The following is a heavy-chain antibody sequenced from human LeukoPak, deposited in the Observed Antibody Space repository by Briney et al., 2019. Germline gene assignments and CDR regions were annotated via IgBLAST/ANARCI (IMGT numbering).Heavy chain of an antibody. CDR2: ISGSGGST. CDR3: AKDQGKDTMIVVVITVGRYFDY. CDR1: GFTSSSYS. J-gene: IGHJ4*02. D-gene: IGHD3-22*01. V-gene: IGHV3-23*01. Sequence: AGGSLRLSCAASGFTSSSYSMNWVRQAPGKGLEWVSAISGSGGSTYYADSVKGRFTISRDNSKNTLYLQMNSLRAEDTAVYYCAKDQGKDTMIVVVITVGRYFDYWGQGTLVTVS.